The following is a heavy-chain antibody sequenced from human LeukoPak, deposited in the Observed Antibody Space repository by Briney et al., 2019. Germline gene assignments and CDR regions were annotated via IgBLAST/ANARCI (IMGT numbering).Heavy chain of an antibody. V-gene: IGHV1-2*02. CDR1: GYTFTGYY. J-gene: IGHJ3*02. CDR2: INPNSGGT. D-gene: IGHD3-16*01. CDR3: ARRVTPAGGDAFDI. Sequence: ASVKVSCKASGYTFTGYYMHWVRQAPGQGLEWMGWINPNSGGTNYAQKFQGRVTMTRDTSISTAYMELSSLRSEDTAVYYCARRVTPAGGDAFDIWGQGTMVTVSS.